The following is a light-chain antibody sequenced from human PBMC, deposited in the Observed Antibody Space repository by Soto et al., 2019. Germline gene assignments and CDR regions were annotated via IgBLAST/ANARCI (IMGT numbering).Light chain of an antibody. CDR1: SGHSSYI. Sequence: QLVLTQSSSASASLGSSVKLTCTLSSGHSSYIIAWPQQQPGKAPRYLMKLEGSGSYNTGSGVPDRFSGSSSGADRYLTISILQFEDEADYYCETWDSNSHTVFGGGTKLTVL. CDR2: LEGSGSY. V-gene: IGLV4-60*02. CDR3: ETWDSNSHTV. J-gene: IGLJ3*02.